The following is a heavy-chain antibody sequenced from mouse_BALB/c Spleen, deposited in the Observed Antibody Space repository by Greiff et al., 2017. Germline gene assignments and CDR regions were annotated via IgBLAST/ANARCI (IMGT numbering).Heavy chain of an antibody. CDR2: INSNGGST. Sequence: EVQGVESGGGLVQPGGSLKLSCAASGFTFSSYGMSWVRQTPDKRLELVATINSNGGSTYYPDSVKGRFTISRDNAKNTLYLQMSSLKSEDTAMYYCAREGLLDAMDYWGQGTSVTVSS. CDR1: GFTFSSYG. D-gene: IGHD3-3*01. J-gene: IGHJ4*01. CDR3: AREGLLDAMDY. V-gene: IGHV5-6-3*01.